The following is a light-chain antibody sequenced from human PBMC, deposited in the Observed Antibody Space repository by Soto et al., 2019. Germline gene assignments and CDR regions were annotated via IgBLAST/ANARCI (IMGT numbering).Light chain of an antibody. V-gene: IGKV1-39*01. CDR3: QQSYSTFPWT. Sequence: DIQMTQSPSSLSASVGDRVTITCRASQSISGYLNWYQQKPGKAPNLLIYATSNLQSGVPSRFTGSGSGTDFTLTISSLQPEDFATYYCQQSYSTFPWTFGQGTKVEIK. CDR1: QSISGY. J-gene: IGKJ1*01. CDR2: ATS.